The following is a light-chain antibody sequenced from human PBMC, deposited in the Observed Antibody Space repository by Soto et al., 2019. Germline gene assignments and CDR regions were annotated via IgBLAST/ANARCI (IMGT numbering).Light chain of an antibody. J-gene: IGKJ1*01. CDR1: QSVYSRF. Sequence: EIVLTQSPGTLSLSPGDRATLSCRASQSVYSRFLAWYQQKPGQAPRLLIYGASDRAAGIPDRFSGSGSATDFILTISRVEPEDFAVYFCQQYGTSPRGTFGQGTRVEIK. CDR2: GAS. V-gene: IGKV3-20*01. CDR3: QQYGTSPRGT.